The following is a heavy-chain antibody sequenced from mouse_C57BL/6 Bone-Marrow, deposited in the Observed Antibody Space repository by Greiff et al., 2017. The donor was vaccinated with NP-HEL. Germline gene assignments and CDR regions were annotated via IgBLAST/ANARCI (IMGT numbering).Heavy chain of an antibody. J-gene: IGHJ1*03. CDR1: GFTFSDFY. CDR2: SRNKANDYTT. Sequence: DVMLVESGGGLVQSGRSLRLSCATSGFTFSDFYMEWVRQAPGKGLEWIAASRNKANDYTTEYSASVKGRFIVSRDTSQSILYLQMNALRAEDTAIYYCARDAHLDGYYLYWYFDVWGTGTTVTVSS. D-gene: IGHD2-3*01. CDR3: ARDAHLDGYYLYWYFDV. V-gene: IGHV7-1*01.